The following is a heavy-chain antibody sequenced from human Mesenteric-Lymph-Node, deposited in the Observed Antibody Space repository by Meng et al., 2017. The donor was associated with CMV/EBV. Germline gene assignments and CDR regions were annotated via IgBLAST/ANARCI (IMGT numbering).Heavy chain of an antibody. CDR1: GFTFSDST. V-gene: IGHV3-73*01. Sequence: GGSLRLSCAASGFTFSDSTLHWVRQAPGKGLEWVGRIRPKVDNYATGYGASVKGRFTISRDDSKNTAYLQLNSLKPEDTAVYYCTRGGSGWYFDHWGQGTLVTVSS. J-gene: IGHJ4*02. CDR3: TRGGSGWYFDH. D-gene: IGHD6-19*01. CDR2: IRPKVDNYAT.